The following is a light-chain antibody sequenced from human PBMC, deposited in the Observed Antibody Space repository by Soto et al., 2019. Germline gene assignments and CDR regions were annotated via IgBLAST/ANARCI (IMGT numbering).Light chain of an antibody. J-gene: IGLJ1*01. CDR1: SSDVGSYTF. V-gene: IGLV2-11*01. Sequence: QSALTQPRSVSGSPGQSVTISYTGTSSDVGSYTFVSWHQQHPGKAPKLMIYDVAKRPSGVPDRFSGSKSGNTASLTISGLQAEDEADYYCCTFAGRYSYVFGSGTKVTVL. CDR2: DVA. CDR3: CTFAGRYSYV.